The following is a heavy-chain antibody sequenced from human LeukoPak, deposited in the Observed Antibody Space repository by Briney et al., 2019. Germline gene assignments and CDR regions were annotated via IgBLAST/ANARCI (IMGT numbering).Heavy chain of an antibody. V-gene: IGHV4-59*01. CDR2: IYYSGST. CDR1: GGSISSYY. J-gene: IGHJ3*02. D-gene: IGHD3-22*01. Sequence: SETLSLTCTVSGGSISSYYWSWIRQPPGKGLEWLGYIYYSGSTNYNPSLKSRVTISVDTSKNQFSLKLSSVTAADTAVYYCARGADSSGYYVSRAFDIWGQGTMVTVSS. CDR3: ARGADSSGYYVSRAFDI.